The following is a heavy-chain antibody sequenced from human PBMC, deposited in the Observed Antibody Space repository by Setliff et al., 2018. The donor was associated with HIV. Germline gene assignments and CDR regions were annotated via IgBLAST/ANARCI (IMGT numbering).Heavy chain of an antibody. CDR1: GFTVSSNY. CDR3: ARRETGALYFGTFYYFGMDV. D-gene: IGHD3-10*01. Sequence: GGSLRLSCAASGFTVSSNYMNWVRQAPGKGLERVSYISDSGITIYYADFVKGRFTISRDNAKNSLYLQMNSLRAEDTAVYYCARRETGALYFGTFYYFGMDVWGQGTTVTVSS. CDR2: ISDSGITI. V-gene: IGHV3-11*04. J-gene: IGHJ6*02.